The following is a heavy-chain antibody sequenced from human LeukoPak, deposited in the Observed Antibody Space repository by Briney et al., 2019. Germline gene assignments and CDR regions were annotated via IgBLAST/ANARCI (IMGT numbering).Heavy chain of an antibody. CDR1: GFTFDDYA. V-gene: IGHV3-9*01. CDR2: ISWNSGSI. Sequence: GGSLRLSCAASGFTFDDYAMHWVRQAPGKGLEWVSGISWNSGSIGYADSVKGRFTISRDNAKNSLYLQMNSLRAEDTAVYYCAGPSSGWSASLGYWGQGTLVTVSS. CDR3: AGPSSGWSASLGY. J-gene: IGHJ4*02. D-gene: IGHD6-19*01.